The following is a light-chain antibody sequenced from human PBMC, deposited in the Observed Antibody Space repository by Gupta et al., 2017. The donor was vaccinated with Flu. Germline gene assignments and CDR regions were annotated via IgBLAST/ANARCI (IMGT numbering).Light chain of an antibody. V-gene: IGLV2-11*01. CDR2: DVY. CDR3: CSYADNYTWM. J-gene: IGLJ3*02. CDR1: SNDVGGYNY. Sequence: QSTLTQPRSVSGSPGQSVSISCTGTSNDVGGYNYVSWYQQHPGTAPKLMIYDVYKRPSGVPDRFSASKSGNTASLTISGLQAEDEADYYCSYADNYTWMFGGGTKVTVL.